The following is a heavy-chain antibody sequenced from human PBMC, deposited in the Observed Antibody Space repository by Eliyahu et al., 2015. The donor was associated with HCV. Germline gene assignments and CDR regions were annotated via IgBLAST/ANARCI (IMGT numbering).Heavy chain of an antibody. CDR3: ATRNYYGSVIYGWFDP. D-gene: IGHD3-10*01. J-gene: IGHJ5*02. Sequence: QLQLLESGPGLVKPSETLSLTCTVSGGSIRRSTYYWGWIRQPPGKGLEWIGSFYYSGSTYYNPSLRSRVTISVDTSKNQFSLKLSSVTAADTAVYYCATRNYYGSVIYGWFDPWGQGTLVTVSS. CDR2: FYYSGST. CDR1: GGSIRRSTYY. V-gene: IGHV4-39*01.